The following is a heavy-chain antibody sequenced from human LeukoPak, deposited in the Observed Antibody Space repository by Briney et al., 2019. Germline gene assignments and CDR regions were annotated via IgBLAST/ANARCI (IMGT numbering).Heavy chain of an antibody. CDR3: ANWYCSSTSCYVD. Sequence: ASVKVSCKASGYTFIGYYMHWVRQAPGQGLEWMGRINPNSGGTNYAQKFQGRVTMTRDTSISTAYMELSRLRSDDTAVYYCANWYCSSTSCYVDWGQGTLVTVSS. V-gene: IGHV1-2*06. D-gene: IGHD2-2*01. CDR2: INPNSGGT. J-gene: IGHJ4*02. CDR1: GYTFIGYY.